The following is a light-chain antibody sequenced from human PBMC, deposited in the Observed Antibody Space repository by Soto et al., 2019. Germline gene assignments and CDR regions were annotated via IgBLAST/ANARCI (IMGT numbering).Light chain of an antibody. V-gene: IGKV1-5*03. CDR1: ESISRY. CDR3: QQYNRYSYT. Sequence: DIHMTQSPSTLPASVAVRVTITCRASESISRYLAWYQQKPGKAPKLLIYKASSLESGVPSRFTGSGSGTEFTLTISSLQPDDFATYYCQQYNRYSYTFGQGTKVDIK. CDR2: KAS. J-gene: IGKJ2*01.